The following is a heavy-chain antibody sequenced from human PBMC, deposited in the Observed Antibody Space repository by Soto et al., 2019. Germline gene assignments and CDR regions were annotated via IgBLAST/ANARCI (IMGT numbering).Heavy chain of an antibody. Sequence: GGSLRLSCAASRFTFSIYWMSWVRQAPGKGLEWVANINQDGSEEYYVDSVKGRFTISRDNAQNSLYLQMNSLRAEDTAVYYCARAAEAGTVDYWGQGTLVTVSS. CDR3: ARAAEAGTVDY. J-gene: IGHJ4*02. CDR1: RFTFSIYW. CDR2: INQDGSEE. D-gene: IGHD6-19*01. V-gene: IGHV3-7*01.